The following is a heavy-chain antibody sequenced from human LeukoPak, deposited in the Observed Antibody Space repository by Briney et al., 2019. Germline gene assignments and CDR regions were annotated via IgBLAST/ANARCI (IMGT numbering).Heavy chain of an antibody. D-gene: IGHD3-16*01. Sequence: GGSLRLSCAASGFTFSDSWMSWVRQAPGKGLEWVANMNQDGSAKGYVDSVKGRFTISRDNARNSLYQQMSSLRPEDTAVYYCATYTHWVAGDVWGQGTTVTVSS. J-gene: IGHJ6*02. CDR1: GFTFSDSW. CDR3: ATYTHWVAGDV. V-gene: IGHV3-7*01. CDR2: MNQDGSAK.